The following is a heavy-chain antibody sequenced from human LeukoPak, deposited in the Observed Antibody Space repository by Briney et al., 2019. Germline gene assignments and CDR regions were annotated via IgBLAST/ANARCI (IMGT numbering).Heavy chain of an antibody. J-gene: IGHJ4*02. D-gene: IGHD6-13*01. Sequence: ASVKVSCKASGYTFTGYYMHWVRQAPGQGLEWMGWINPNSGGTNYAQKFQGWVTMTRDTSISTAYMELSRLRSDDTAVYYCARGVSGIAAAVDFDYWGQGTLVIVSS. CDR3: ARGVSGIAAAVDFDY. CDR1: GYTFTGYY. CDR2: INPNSGGT. V-gene: IGHV1-2*04.